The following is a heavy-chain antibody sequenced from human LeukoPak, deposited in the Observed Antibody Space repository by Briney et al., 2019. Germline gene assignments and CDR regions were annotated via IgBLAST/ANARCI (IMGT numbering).Heavy chain of an antibody. CDR2: IYYSGST. D-gene: IGHD3-3*01. CDR3: ARHRITIFGVAENWFDP. J-gene: IGHJ5*02. CDR1: GGSISSYY. Sequence: KPSETLSLTCTVSGGSISSYYWSWIRQPPGKGLEWIGYIYYSGSTNYNPSLKSRVTISVDTSKNQFSLKLSSVTAADTAVYYCARHRITIFGVAENWFDPWGQGTLVTVSS. V-gene: IGHV4-59*08.